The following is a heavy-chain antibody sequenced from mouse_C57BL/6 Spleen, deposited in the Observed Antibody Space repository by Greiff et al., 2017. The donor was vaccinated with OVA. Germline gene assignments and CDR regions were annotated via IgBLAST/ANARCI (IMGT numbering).Heavy chain of an antibody. CDR1: GYAFSSYW. V-gene: IGHV1-80*01. Sequence: VQLQQSGAELVKPGASVKISCKASGYAFSSYWMNWVKQRPGKGLEWIGQIYPGDGDTTYNGKFKGKATLTADKSSSTAYMQLSSLTSEDSAVYFFASLNYDYDEGYFDYWGQGTTLTVSS. CDR3: ASLNYDYDEGYFDY. CDR2: IYPGDGDT. D-gene: IGHD2-4*01. J-gene: IGHJ2*01.